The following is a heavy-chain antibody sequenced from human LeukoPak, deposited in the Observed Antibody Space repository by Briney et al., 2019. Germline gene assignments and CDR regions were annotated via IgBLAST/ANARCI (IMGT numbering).Heavy chain of an antibody. CDR3: ARYYYDSSGYWLDY. V-gene: IGHV1-2*02. D-gene: IGHD3-22*01. J-gene: IGHJ4*02. CDR2: INPNSGGT. CDR1: GYTFTGYY. Sequence: ASVKVSCKASGYTFTGYYMHWVRQAPGQGLEWMGWINPNSGGTNYAQKFQGRVTMTRDKSISTAYLQWSSLKASDTAMYYCARYYYDSSGYWLDYWGQGTLVTVSS.